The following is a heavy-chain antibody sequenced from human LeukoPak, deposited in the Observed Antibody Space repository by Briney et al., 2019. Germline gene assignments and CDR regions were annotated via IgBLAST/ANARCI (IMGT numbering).Heavy chain of an antibody. CDR3: ARGEGYCSSTSCYSWFDP. CDR1: GGSISSYY. D-gene: IGHD2-2*02. Sequence: KPSETLSLTCTVSGGSISSYYWSWIRQPPGKGLEWIGEINHSGSTNYNPSLKSRVTISVDTSKNQFSLKLSSVTAADTAVYYCARGEGYCSSTSCYSWFDPWGQGTLVTVSS. CDR2: INHSGST. V-gene: IGHV4-34*01. J-gene: IGHJ5*02.